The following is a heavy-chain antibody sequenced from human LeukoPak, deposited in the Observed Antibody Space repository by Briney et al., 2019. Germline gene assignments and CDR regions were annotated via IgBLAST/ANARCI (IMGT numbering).Heavy chain of an antibody. D-gene: IGHD2-2*01. Sequence: SETLSLTCAVSGGSISSSNWWSWVRQPPGKGLEWIGEIYHSGSTNYNPSLKSRVTISVDKSKNQFSLKLSSVTAADTAVYYCARAPRLEIVVVPAAMSPPVWFFDYWGQGTLVTVSS. V-gene: IGHV4-4*02. CDR2: IYHSGST. CDR3: ARAPRLEIVVVPAAMSPPVWFFDY. CDR1: GGSISSSNW. J-gene: IGHJ4*02.